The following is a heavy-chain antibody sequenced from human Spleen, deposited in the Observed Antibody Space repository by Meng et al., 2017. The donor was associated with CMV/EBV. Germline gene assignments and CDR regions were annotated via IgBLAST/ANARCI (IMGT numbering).Heavy chain of an antibody. V-gene: IGHV3-23*01. CDR2: ISGSGGST. CDR1: GFTFSSYA. D-gene: IGHD3-16*01. J-gene: IGHJ4*02. Sequence: GESLKISCAASGFTFSSYAMSWVRQAPGKGLEWVSAISGSGGSTYYADSVKGRFTISRDNAKNSLYLQMNSLRAEDTAVYYCAREGGGLRRDFGYWGQGTQVTVSS. CDR3: AREGGGLRRDFGY.